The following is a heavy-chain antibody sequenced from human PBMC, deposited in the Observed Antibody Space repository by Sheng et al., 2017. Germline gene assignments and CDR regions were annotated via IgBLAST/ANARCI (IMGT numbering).Heavy chain of an antibody. CDR2: IIPFFRTA. V-gene: IGHV1-69*05. CDR3: VRGHEEYGIVLIGWFHP. Sequence: QIQLVQSGAEVVKPGSSVKVSCKASGGSFTNYPINWVRQAPGQGLEWMGGIIPFFRTANYAQKSQGRVTISTDESLTTVYLELHSPTSDDTAVYYCVRGHEEYGIVLIGWFHPWGQGTLLTVSS. D-gene: IGHD6-6*01. CDR1: GGSFTNYP. J-gene: IGHJ5*02.